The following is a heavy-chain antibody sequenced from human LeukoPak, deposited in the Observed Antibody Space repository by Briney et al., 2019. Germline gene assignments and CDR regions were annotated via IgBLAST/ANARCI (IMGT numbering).Heavy chain of an antibody. CDR2: ISSSSRYI. CDR3: ARAPYNWGSYYFDY. D-gene: IGHD7-27*01. J-gene: IGHJ4*02. V-gene: IGHV3-21*01. CDR1: GFTFSSYS. Sequence: GGSLRLSCAASGFTFSSYSMNWVRQAPGKGLEWVSSISSSSRYIYYADSVKGRFTISRDNAKNSLYLQMNSLRAEDTAVYYCARAPYNWGSYYFDYWGQGTLVTVSS.